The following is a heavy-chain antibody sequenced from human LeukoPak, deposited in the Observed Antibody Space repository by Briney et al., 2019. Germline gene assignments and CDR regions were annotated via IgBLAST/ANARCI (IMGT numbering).Heavy chain of an antibody. V-gene: IGHV4-59*08. CDR2: IYYSGST. CDR1: GGSISSYY. J-gene: IGHJ3*02. CDR3: ARHRSPHDAFDI. Sequence: PSETLSLTCTVSGGSISSYYWSWIRQPPGKGLEWIGYIYYSGSTYYNPSLKSRVTISVDTSKNQFSLKLSSVTAADTAVYYCARHRSPHDAFDIWGQGTMVTVSS.